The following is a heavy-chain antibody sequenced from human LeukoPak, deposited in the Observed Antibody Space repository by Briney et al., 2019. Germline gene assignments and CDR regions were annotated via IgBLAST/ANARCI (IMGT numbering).Heavy chain of an antibody. CDR3: ARERYGYYDSSGLFDY. Sequence: PGGSLRLSCAASGFTFSNAWMSWVRQAPGKGLEWVGRIKSKTDGGTTDYAAPVKGRFTISRDDSKNTLYLQMNSLKTEDTAVYYCARERYGYYDSSGLFDYWGQGTLVTVSS. V-gene: IGHV3-15*01. CDR1: GFTFSNAW. CDR2: IKSKTDGGTT. D-gene: IGHD3-22*01. J-gene: IGHJ4*02.